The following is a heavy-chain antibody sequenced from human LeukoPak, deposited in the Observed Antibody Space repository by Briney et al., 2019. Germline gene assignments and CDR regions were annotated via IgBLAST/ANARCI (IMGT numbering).Heavy chain of an antibody. CDR2: ISWNSGSI. D-gene: IGHD4-11*01. J-gene: IGHJ4*02. CDR1: GFTFDDYA. V-gene: IGHV3-9*01. CDR3: TREDHSNYNY. Sequence: GGSLRLSCAASGFTFDDYAMHWVRQAPGKGLEWVSGISWNSGSIGYADSVKGRFTISRDNAKNSLYLQMNSLRAEDTAVYYCTREDHSNYNYWGQGTLVTVSS.